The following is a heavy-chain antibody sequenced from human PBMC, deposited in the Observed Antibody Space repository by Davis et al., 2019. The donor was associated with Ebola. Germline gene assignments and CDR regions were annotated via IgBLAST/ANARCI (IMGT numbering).Heavy chain of an antibody. Sequence: ASVKVSCKASGYIFTSHWMHWVRQAPGQGLEWMGVINPNGDKTIYDQRFQGRVIMTRDTSTTTDYMELSSLTSEDTAVYYCARDSSVGDIAWWFDPWGQGTLVIVSS. V-gene: IGHV1-46*01. CDR1: GYIFTSHW. J-gene: IGHJ5*02. D-gene: IGHD3-10*01. CDR3: ARDSSVGDIAWWFDP. CDR2: INPNGDKT.